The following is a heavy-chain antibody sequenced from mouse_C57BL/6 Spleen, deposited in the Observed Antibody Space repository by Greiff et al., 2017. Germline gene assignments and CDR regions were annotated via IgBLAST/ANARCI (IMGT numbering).Heavy chain of an antibody. J-gene: IGHJ3*01. V-gene: IGHV1-26*01. CDR1: GYTFTDYY. D-gene: IGHD1-1*02. Sequence: EVQLQQSGPELVKPGASVKISCKASGYTFTDYYMNWVKQSHGKSLEWIGDINPNNGGTSYNQKFKGKATLTVDKSSSTASMELRSLTSEDSAVYYCARDDYAYRYGGFAYWGQGTLVTVSA. CDR3: ARDDYAYRYGGFAY. CDR2: INPNNGGT.